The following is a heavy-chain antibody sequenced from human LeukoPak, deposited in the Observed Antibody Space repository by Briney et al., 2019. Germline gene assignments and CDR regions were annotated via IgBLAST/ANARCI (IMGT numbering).Heavy chain of an antibody. CDR1: GGSISSYY. Sequence: SETLSLTCTVSGGSISSYYWSWIRQPAGKGLEWIGRIYTSGSTNYNPSLKSRVTMSVDTSKNQFSLKLSSVTAADTAVYYCARDIKMGGDGPLFDYWGQGTLVTVSS. V-gene: IGHV4-4*07. D-gene: IGHD2-21*02. J-gene: IGHJ4*02. CDR2: IYTSGST. CDR3: ARDIKMGGDGPLFDY.